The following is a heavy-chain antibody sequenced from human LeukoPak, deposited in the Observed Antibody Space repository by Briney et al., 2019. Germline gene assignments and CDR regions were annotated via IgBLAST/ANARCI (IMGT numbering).Heavy chain of an antibody. CDR3: ARCPLNQDYYDSSGYGMDV. D-gene: IGHD3-22*01. V-gene: IGHV1-69*13. Sequence: GASVKVSCKASGGTFSSYAISWVRQAPGQGLEWMGGIIPIFGTANYAQKFQGRVTITADESTSTAYMELSSLRPEDTAVYYCARCPLNQDYYDSSGYGMDVWGQGTTVTVSS. CDR1: GGTFSSYA. CDR2: IIPIFGTA. J-gene: IGHJ6*02.